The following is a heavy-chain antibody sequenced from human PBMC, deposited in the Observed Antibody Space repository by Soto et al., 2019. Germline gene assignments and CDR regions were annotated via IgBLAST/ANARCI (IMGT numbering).Heavy chain of an antibody. V-gene: IGHV3-23*01. CDR3: ARVAGYCGNSGAFDI. D-gene: IGHD3-22*01. Sequence: EVPLWESGGGLVQPGGSLRLSCAASAFSFDNYAMTWVRQAPGKGLEWVSGISGAGGNTYYADSVQGRFTISRANSKNTLSRQMNSLRAEDTAVYFCARVAGYCGNSGAFDIWGQGTMVTVS. J-gene: IGHJ3*02. CDR2: ISGAGGNT. CDR1: AFSFDNYA.